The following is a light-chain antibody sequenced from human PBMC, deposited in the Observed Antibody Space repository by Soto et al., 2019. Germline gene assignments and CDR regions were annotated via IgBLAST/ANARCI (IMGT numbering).Light chain of an antibody. J-gene: IGLJ1*01. CDR2: ETN. CDR1: SFNIENNF. CDR3: GTWDSSRNAGV. V-gene: IGLV1-51*02. Sequence: QSVLTQPPSVSAAPGQKVTISCSGNSFNIENNFVSWYQQLPGTAPKLLIYETNKRPSGIPDRFSGSKSGTSATLGITGLQTGDEADYYCGTWDSSRNAGVFGTGTKLTVL.